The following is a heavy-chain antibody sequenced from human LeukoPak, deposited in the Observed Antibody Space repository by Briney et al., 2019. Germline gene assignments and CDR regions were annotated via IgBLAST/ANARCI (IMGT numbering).Heavy chain of an antibody. CDR2: IRYDGNNK. CDR1: GFTFSSYG. V-gene: IGHV3-30*02. CDR3: AKPMELTYYDFWSGYDYFDY. J-gene: IGHJ4*02. D-gene: IGHD3-3*01. Sequence: GRSLRLSCAASGFTFSSYGMHWVRQAPGKGLEWVAFIRYDGNNKYYADSVKGRFTISRDNSKNMLYLQMNSLRAEDTAVYYCAKPMELTYYDFWSGYDYFDYWGQGTLVTVSS.